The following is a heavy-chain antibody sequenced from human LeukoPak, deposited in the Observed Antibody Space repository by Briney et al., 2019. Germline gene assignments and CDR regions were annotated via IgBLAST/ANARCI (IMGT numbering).Heavy chain of an antibody. CDR2: ISWNSGSI. J-gene: IGHJ4*02. CDR3: AKDKWQVGATPFDY. Sequence: GGSLGLSCAASGFTFDDHAMHWVRQAPGKGLEWVSGISWNSGSIGYADSVKGRFTISRDNAKNSLYLQMNSLRAEDTALYYCAKDKWQVGATPFDYWGQGTLVTVSS. D-gene: IGHD1-26*01. CDR1: GFTFDDHA. V-gene: IGHV3-9*01.